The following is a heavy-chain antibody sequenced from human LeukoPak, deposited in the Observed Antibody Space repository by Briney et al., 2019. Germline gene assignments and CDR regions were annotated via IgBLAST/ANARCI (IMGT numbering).Heavy chain of an antibody. CDR1: GDSISRYY. D-gene: IGHD4-17*01. Sequence: TSETLSLTCTVSGDSISRYYWSWIRQPPGKGLEWIGYISFSGTTNYNPSLKSRVTISIDTSRNQFSLKLSSVTAADTAVYFCARGTYGYYMDVWGKGTTVTVSS. CDR2: ISFSGTT. J-gene: IGHJ6*03. CDR3: ARGTYGYYMDV. V-gene: IGHV4-4*09.